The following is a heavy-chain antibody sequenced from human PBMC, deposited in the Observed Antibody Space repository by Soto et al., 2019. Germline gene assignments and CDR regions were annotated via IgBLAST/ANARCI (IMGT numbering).Heavy chain of an antibody. Sequence: QVQLQESGPGLVKPSQTLSLTCTVSGGSISSGGYYWSWIRQHPGKGLEWIGYIYYSGSTYYYPSLKSRVTISVDTSKNQFSLKLSAVTAADTAVYYCAREVVAATMGIDPWGQGTLVTVSS. CDR3: AREVVAATMGIDP. D-gene: IGHD2-15*01. CDR1: GGSISSGGYY. J-gene: IGHJ5*02. CDR2: IYYSGST. V-gene: IGHV4-31*03.